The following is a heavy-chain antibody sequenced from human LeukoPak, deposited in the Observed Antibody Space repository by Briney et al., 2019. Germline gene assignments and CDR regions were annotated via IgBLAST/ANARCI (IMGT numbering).Heavy chain of an antibody. D-gene: IGHD2-2*01. CDR3: ARDQRYCSSSSCPWEPFDY. Sequence: GGSLRLSCAASGFTFSSCWMSWVRQAPGKGLEWVANIKQDGSEKYYVDSVRGRFTISRDNAKNSLYLQMNSLRAEDTAVYYCARDQRYCSSSSCPWEPFDYWGQGTLVTVSS. CDR2: IKQDGSEK. J-gene: IGHJ4*02. CDR1: GFTFSSCW. V-gene: IGHV3-7*05.